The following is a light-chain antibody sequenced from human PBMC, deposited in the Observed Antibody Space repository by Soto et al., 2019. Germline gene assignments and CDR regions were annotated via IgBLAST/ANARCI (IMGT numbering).Light chain of an antibody. CDR1: RDVGSD. CDR2: DAS. V-gene: IGKV1-13*02. J-gene: IGKJ1*01. CDR3: QQYISYPWT. Sequence: TQSPSSLSASVGEKIIITCRASRDVGSDVSWYQQKPGQAPKLLIYDASILESGVPSRFSGSGSVTEFTLTISGLQPEDFATYYCQQYISYPWTFGQGTKVDIK.